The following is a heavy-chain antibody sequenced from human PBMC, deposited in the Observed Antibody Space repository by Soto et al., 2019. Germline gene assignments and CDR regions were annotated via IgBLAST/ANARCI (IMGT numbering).Heavy chain of an antibody. CDR3: AKEGGLVGDHDY. V-gene: IGHV3-23*01. CDR1: GFTFSRYA. Sequence: EVQVLESGGGLVQPGGSLRLSCAASGFTFSRYAMSWVRQAPGKGLEWVAALSGSGGRAFYADAVKGRFTISRDNSKNTLYLQMNSLRAEDTALYYCAKEGGLVGDHDYWCQGTLVTVSS. CDR2: LSGSGGRA. J-gene: IGHJ4*02. D-gene: IGHD4-17*01.